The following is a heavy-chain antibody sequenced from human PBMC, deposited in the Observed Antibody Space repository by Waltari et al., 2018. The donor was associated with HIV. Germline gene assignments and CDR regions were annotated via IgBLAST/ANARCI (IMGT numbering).Heavy chain of an antibody. D-gene: IGHD3-22*01. CDR2: EGYDGGNK. J-gene: IGHJ4*02. Sequence: QVQLVESGGGVVQPGRSLRLSCAASGVTVSNFAMHWVRQAPGRGVGGVVGEGYDGGNKYYADSVKGRVTISRDNSKNTLYLQMNCLRVEDMAVYYCARGGYYYDISGYYHYWGQGTLVTVSS. CDR3: ARGGYYYDISGYYHY. CDR1: GVTVSNFA. V-gene: IGHV3-33*01.